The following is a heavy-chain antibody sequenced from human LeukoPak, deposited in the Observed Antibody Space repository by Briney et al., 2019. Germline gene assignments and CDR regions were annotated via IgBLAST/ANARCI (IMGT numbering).Heavy chain of an antibody. CDR1: GGTFSSYA. CDR3: ARGRIAAAGTSFFDY. D-gene: IGHD6-13*01. CDR2: IIPIFGTA. V-gene: IGHV1-69*01. Sequence: VASVKVSCKASGGTFSSYAISWVRQAPGQGLEWMGGIIPIFGTANYAQKFQGRVTITADESTSTAYMELSSLRSEDTAVYYCARGRIAAAGTSFFDYWGQGTLVTVSS. J-gene: IGHJ4*02.